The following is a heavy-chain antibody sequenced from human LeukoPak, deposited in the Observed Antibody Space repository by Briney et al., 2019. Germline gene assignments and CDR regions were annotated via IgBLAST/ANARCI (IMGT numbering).Heavy chain of an antibody. CDR2: IIPIFGTA. CDR1: GGTFSSYA. J-gene: IGHJ4*02. V-gene: IGHV1-69*05. CDR3: ASNSEIAVAGTWGFDY. D-gene: IGHD6-19*01. Sequence: ASVKVSCXASGGTFSSYAISWVRQAPGQGLEWMGGIIPIFGTANYAQKFQGRVTITTDESTSTAYMELCSLRSEDTAVYYCASNSEIAVAGTWGFDYWGQGTLVTVSS.